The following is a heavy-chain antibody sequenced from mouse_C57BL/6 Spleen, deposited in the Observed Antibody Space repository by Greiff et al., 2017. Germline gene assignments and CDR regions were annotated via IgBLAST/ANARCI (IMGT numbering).Heavy chain of an antibody. V-gene: IGHV1-9*01. CDR2: ILPGSGST. CDR3: ARRELITTVVAPRPFDY. CDR1: GYTFTGYW. Sequence: VQLQQSGAELMKPGASVKLSCKATGYTFTGYWIEWVKQRPGHGLEWIGEILPGSGSTNYNEKFKGKATFTADTSSNTAYMQLSSLTTEDSAIYYCARRELITTVVAPRPFDYWGQGTTLTVSS. D-gene: IGHD1-1*01. J-gene: IGHJ2*01.